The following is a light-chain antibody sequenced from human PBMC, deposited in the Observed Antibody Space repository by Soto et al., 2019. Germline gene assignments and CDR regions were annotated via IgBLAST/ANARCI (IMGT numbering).Light chain of an antibody. J-gene: IGLJ1*01. CDR2: DVS. V-gene: IGLV2-11*01. CDR3: CSYAGSYSYV. Sequence: QSVLTQPLSVSGSPGQSVTIFCTGTSSDVGGYNYVSWYQQHPGKAPKLMIYDVSKRPSGVPDRFSGSKSGNTASLTISGLQAEDEADYYCCSYAGSYSYVFGTGTKVTVL. CDR1: SSDVGGYNY.